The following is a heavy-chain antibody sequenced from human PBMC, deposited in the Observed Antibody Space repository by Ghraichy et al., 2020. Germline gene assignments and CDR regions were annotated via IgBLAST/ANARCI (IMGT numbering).Heavy chain of an antibody. CDR1: GGSISSSSYY. Sequence: SETLSLTCTVSGGSISSSSYYWGWIRQPPGKGLEWIGSIYYSGSTYYNPSLKSRVTISVDTSKNQFSLKLSSVTAADTAVYYCASPPYYYGSGSYYKGEGYWGQGTLVTVSS. J-gene: IGHJ4*02. CDR2: IYYSGST. V-gene: IGHV4-39*01. D-gene: IGHD3-10*01. CDR3: ASPPYYYGSGSYYKGEGY.